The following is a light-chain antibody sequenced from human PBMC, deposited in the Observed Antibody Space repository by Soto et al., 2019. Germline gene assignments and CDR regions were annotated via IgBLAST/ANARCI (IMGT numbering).Light chain of an antibody. V-gene: IGKV1-33*01. CDR1: QDISNY. J-gene: IGKJ3*01. CDR3: QQYDNLLFT. CDR2: DAS. Sequence: DIQMTQSPSSLSASVGDRVTITCQASQDISNYLNWYQQKPGKAPKLLIYDASNLETGVPSRFSGSGSGTDFTFTISSLQPEDIATYYCQQYDNLLFTFVPGTKVDIK.